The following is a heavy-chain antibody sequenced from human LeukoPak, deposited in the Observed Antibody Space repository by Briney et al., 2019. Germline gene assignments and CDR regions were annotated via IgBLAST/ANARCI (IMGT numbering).Heavy chain of an antibody. V-gene: IGHV3-11*06. Sequence: PGGSLRLSCAASGFTFSDYYMSWIRQAPGKGLEWVSSISSSSSYVYYADSVKGRFTISRDNAKNSLYLQMNSLRAEDTAVYYCARYCSGGSCYDGYWGQGTLVTVSS. CDR1: GFTFSDYY. CDR2: ISSSSSYV. J-gene: IGHJ4*02. D-gene: IGHD2-15*01. CDR3: ARYCSGGSCYDGY.